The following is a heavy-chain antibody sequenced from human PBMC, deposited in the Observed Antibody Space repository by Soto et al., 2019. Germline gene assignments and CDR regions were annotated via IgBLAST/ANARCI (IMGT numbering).Heavy chain of an antibody. J-gene: IGHJ6*02. V-gene: IGHV3-33*01. D-gene: IGHD6-6*01. CDR1: GFTFNNYG. CDR2: IWFDGSYK. Sequence: QVQLVESGGGVVQPGRSLRLSCEAYGFTFNNYGMHWVRQAPGKGLEWVSVIWFDGSYKNYVDSVKGRFTISRDNSKNTLYLQKVGMRGAEAAVYYCGAKQLGGWDDYYYYYGMDVWGQGTTVTVSS. CDR3: GAKQLGGWDDYYYYYGMDV.